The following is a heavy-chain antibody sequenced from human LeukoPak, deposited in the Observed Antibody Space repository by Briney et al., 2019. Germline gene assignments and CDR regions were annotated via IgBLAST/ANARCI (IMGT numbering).Heavy chain of an antibody. CDR2: IIPIFGTA. V-gene: IGHV1-69*13. D-gene: IGHD2-2*01. J-gene: IGHJ4*02. CDR1: GYSFTRNG. CDR3: ARVIHDRVNCSSTSCYV. Sequence: GASVKVSCKASGYSFTRNGISWVRQAPGQGLEWMGGIIPIFGTANYAQKFQGRVTITADESTSTAYMELSSLRSEDTAVYYCARVIHDRVNCSSTSCYVWGQGTLVTVSS.